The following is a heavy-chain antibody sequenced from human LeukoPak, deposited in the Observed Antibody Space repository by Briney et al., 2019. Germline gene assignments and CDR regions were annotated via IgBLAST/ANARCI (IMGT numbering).Heavy chain of an antibody. CDR3: VSGGDWGFGWYFDV. D-gene: IGHD7-27*01. V-gene: IGHV6-1*01. CDR1: GDSVSSNSGS. CDR2: IYYRSRWYY. J-gene: IGHJ2*01. Sequence: SQTLSLTCAISGDSVSSNSGSWSWIRQSPSRGPEWLGRIYYRSRWYYEYAVSVQNRISISPDTTKNQFSLQLNSMSPDDSAVYYCVSGGDWGFGWYFDVWGRGALVTVSS.